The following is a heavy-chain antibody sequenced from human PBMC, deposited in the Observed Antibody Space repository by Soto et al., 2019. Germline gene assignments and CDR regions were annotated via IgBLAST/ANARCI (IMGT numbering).Heavy chain of an antibody. V-gene: IGHV3-30*18. CDR2: ISYDGDTK. D-gene: IGHD1-26*01. CDR3: TKYRGMMAPGDYLDY. Sequence: QVQLVESGGGVVQPGRSLRLSCAASGFVFNSYAMHWVRLAPGKGLEWVAIISYDGDTKYVADSVKGRFTVSRDNSKNTLYLQMNGLRAEDTAIYYCTKYRGMMAPGDYLDYWGQGTLVTVSS. J-gene: IGHJ4*02. CDR1: GFVFNSYA.